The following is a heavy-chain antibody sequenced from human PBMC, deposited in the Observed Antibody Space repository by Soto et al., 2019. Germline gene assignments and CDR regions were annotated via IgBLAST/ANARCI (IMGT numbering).Heavy chain of an antibody. CDR3: ARGRRVAGSYYYGMDV. D-gene: IGHD6-19*01. CDR1: GGTFSSYT. CDR2: IIPILGIA. Sequence: ASVKVSCKASGGTFSSYTISWVRQAPGQGLEWMGRIIPILGIANYAQKFQGRVTITADKSTSTAYMELSSLRSEDTAVYYCARGRRVAGSYYYGMDVWGQGTTVTVSS. J-gene: IGHJ6*02. V-gene: IGHV1-69*02.